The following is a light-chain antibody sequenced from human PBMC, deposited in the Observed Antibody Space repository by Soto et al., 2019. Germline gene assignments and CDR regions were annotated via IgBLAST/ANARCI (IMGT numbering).Light chain of an antibody. CDR2: EVT. V-gene: IGLV2-14*01. Sequence: QSALTQPASVSGSPGQSITISCTGTSSDVGGYNYVSWYQQHPGQAPKLMIFEVTNRPSGVSTRFSGSKSANTDSLTISGLQPEDDADYYCSSCNGSITYVFGTGTK. J-gene: IGLJ1*01. CDR1: SSDVGGYNY. CDR3: SSCNGSITYV.